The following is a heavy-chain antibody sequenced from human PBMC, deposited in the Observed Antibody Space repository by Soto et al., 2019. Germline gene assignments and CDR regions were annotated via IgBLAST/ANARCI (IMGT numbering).Heavy chain of an antibody. D-gene: IGHD6-6*01. CDR3: AGEGAFDSSSSADY. Sequence: SETLSLTCSVSGGSINSDDSFWGWVRQSPGKGLEWIGSIYHSGSTYYNPSLKSRVTISVDTSKNQFSHKLSSVPAADTAVYYCAGEGAFDSSSSADYWGQGTLVTVSS. J-gene: IGHJ4*02. CDR1: GGSINSDDSF. CDR2: IYHSGST. V-gene: IGHV4-39*07.